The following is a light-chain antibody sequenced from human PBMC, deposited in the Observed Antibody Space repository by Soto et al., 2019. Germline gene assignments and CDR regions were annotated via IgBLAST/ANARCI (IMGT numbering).Light chain of an antibody. J-gene: IGLJ1*01. V-gene: IGLV2-14*01. Sequence: SVLTPPAPLSGSPGQSITISRPGTSRYVGGYNYVSWYQQHPGKAPKLMIYDVSNRPSGVSNRFSGSKSGNTASLTISGLQAEDEADYYCSSYTSSSTYVFGTGTKVTVL. CDR1: SRYVGGYNY. CDR2: DVS. CDR3: SSYTSSSTYV.